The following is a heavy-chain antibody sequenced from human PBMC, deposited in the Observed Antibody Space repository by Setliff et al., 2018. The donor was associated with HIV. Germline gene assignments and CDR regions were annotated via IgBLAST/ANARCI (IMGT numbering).Heavy chain of an antibody. Sequence: SETLSLTCTVSGGSMNNYYWTWIRQPPGKGLEWIGEINRGGSPNYNPSLKSRVTIAEDTSNNQFSLRLSSLTAADTAIYYCARHPREEPQRNYKFDSWGQGTLVTVSS. CDR3: ARHPREEPQRNYKFDS. V-gene: IGHV4-59*08. CDR1: GGSMNNYY. J-gene: IGHJ4*02. CDR2: INRGGSP. D-gene: IGHD1-7*01.